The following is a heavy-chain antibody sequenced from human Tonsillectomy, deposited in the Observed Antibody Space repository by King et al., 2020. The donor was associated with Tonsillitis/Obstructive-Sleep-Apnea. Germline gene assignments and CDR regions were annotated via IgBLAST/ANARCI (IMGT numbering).Heavy chain of an antibody. CDR2: ISWNSGSI. CDR1: GFTFDDYA. V-gene: IGHV3-9*01. CDR3: AKETSPYYDFWSAFDI. J-gene: IGHJ3*02. D-gene: IGHD3-3*01. Sequence: VQLVESGGGLVQPGRSLRLSCAASGFTFDDYAMHWVRQAPGKGLEWVSGISWNSGSIGYADSVKGRFTISRDNAKNSLYLQMNSLRAEDTALYYCAKETSPYYDFWSAFDIWGQGTMVTVSS.